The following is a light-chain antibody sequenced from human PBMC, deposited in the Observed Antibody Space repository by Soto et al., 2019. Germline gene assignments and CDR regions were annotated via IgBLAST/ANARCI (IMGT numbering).Light chain of an antibody. CDR3: QQSHSYPLT. Sequence: DIQMTQSPSSLSASVGDRVTITCRASQSIRNYLNWYQQKPGKAPNVLIYAASSLQSGVPSRFSGSGSGTDFTLTISSLQPEDFATYYCQQSHSYPLTFGGGTKVEIK. V-gene: IGKV1-39*01. J-gene: IGKJ4*01. CDR1: QSIRNY. CDR2: AAS.